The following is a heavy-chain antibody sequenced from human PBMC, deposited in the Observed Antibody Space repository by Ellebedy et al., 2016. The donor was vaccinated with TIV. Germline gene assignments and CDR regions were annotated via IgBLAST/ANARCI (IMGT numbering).Heavy chain of an antibody. CDR3: ARLQTEQLLIEGSAFDI. V-gene: IGHV4-4*02. Sequence: SETLSLXXVVSGGSITSTWWSWVRQPPGKGLEWIGQIYHTGTTYYNPSLKSRVTISVDTSKNQFSLELSSVTAADTAMYYCARLQTEQLLIEGSAFDIWGQGTMVSVSS. J-gene: IGHJ3*02. D-gene: IGHD2-2*01. CDR2: IYHTGTT. CDR1: GGSITSTW.